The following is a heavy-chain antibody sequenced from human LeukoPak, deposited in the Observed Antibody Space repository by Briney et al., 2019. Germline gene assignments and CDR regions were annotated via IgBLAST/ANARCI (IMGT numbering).Heavy chain of an antibody. CDR3: ARDMTGGIWARATSFDH. D-gene: IGHD1-14*01. J-gene: IGHJ4*02. V-gene: IGHV1-2*02. Sequence: ASVKVSCKASGYTFTGYYMHWVRQAPGQGPEWMGWINPDSGSTEYGQKFQGRVTFTSDTSSTTIYMEVRSLKSDDTAVYYCARDMTGGIWARATSFDHWGQGTLVTVSS. CDR2: INPDSGST. CDR1: GYTFTGYY.